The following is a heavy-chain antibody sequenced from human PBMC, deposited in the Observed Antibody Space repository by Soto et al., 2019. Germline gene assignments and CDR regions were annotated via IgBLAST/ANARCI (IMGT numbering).Heavy chain of an antibody. J-gene: IGHJ5*02. Sequence: QLRESGPGLVKPSGTLSLTCFVSGASISSTYWWSWVRQTPGKRLEWIGQIYHTGITSYNPSPXNXAXIXMDKSNTRSSLRLTSMTAADTAVYYCATLPPRIVVVMTDLPTWGQGTLVTVSS. D-gene: IGHD2-15*01. CDR3: ATLPPRIVVVMTDLPT. V-gene: IGHV4-4*02. CDR1: GASISSTYW. CDR2: IYHTGIT.